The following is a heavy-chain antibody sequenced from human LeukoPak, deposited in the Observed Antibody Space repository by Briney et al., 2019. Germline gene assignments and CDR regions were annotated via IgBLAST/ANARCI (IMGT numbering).Heavy chain of an antibody. Sequence: ASVKVSCKASGYTFTSYGISWVRQAPGQGLEWMGWISAYNGNTNYAQKLQGRVTITADESTSTAYMELSSLRSEDTAAYYCARGRPTTAAFDYWGQGTLVTVSS. J-gene: IGHJ4*02. V-gene: IGHV1-18*01. CDR2: ISAYNGNT. D-gene: IGHD1-26*01. CDR1: GYTFTSYG. CDR3: ARGRPTTAAFDY.